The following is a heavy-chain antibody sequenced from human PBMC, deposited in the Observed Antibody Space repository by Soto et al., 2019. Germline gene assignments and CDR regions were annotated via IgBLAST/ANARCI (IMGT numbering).Heavy chain of an antibody. CDR3: ARDDVGDIVVVPAYINHYYGMDV. J-gene: IGHJ6*02. Sequence: VSCNAAGCTFTISTMHLGSGAGGQRLEWMGWINAGNGNTKYSQKFQGRVTITRDTSASTAYMELSSLRSEDTAVYYCARDDVGDIVVVPAYINHYYGMDVWGQGTTVTVSS. CDR2: INAGNGNT. V-gene: IGHV1-3*01. D-gene: IGHD2-2*01. CDR1: GCTFTIST.